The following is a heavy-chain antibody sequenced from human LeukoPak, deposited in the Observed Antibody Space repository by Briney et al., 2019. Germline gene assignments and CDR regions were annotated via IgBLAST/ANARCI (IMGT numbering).Heavy chain of an antibody. Sequence: SQTLSLTCAISGDSVSSNSAAWNWIRQSPSRGLEWLGRTYYRSNWYSDYAISMKGRITINPDTSKNQFSLQLNSVTPEDTAVYYCARYYGDAFDTWGQGTMVTVSS. V-gene: IGHV6-1*01. CDR3: ARYYGDAFDT. CDR1: GDSVSSNSAA. D-gene: IGHD3-3*01. J-gene: IGHJ3*02. CDR2: TYYRSNWYS.